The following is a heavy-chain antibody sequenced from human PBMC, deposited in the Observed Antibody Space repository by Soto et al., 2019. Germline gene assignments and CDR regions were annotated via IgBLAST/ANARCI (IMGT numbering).Heavy chain of an antibody. CDR2: ISWNSGSI. V-gene: IGHV3-9*01. Sequence: EVQLVESGGGLVQPGRSLRFSCAASGFTFVDYALHWVRQAPGKGREWVSGISWNSGSIGYADYVKGRFTISRDNAKNSLYLQMNSLRAEDTALYYCAKSRAYSNSEFDYWGQGTLVTVSS. CDR1: GFTFVDYA. D-gene: IGHD4-4*01. J-gene: IGHJ4*02. CDR3: AKSRAYSNSEFDY.